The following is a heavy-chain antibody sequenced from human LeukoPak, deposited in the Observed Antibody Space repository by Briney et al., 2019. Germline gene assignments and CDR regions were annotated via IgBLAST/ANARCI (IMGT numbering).Heavy chain of an antibody. V-gene: IGHV3-23*01. CDR3: AKPGYSDNCYRNFDY. D-gene: IGHD6-13*01. Sequence: GGSLRLSCAASGFTFSDSYMTWIRQAPGQGLEWVSAISGSGDSTNYADSVKGRFTISRDNSKNTLYLQMNSLRAEDTAVYYCAKPGYSDNCYRNFDYWGQGTLVTVSS. CDR2: ISGSGDST. CDR1: GFTFSDSY. J-gene: IGHJ4*02.